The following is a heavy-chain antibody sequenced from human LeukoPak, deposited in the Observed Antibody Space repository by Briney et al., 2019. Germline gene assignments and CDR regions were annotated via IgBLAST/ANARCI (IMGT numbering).Heavy chain of an antibody. J-gene: IGHJ4*02. CDR2: ISGSGGST. V-gene: IGHV3-23*01. D-gene: IGHD2/OR15-2a*01. CDR1: GFTFSSYA. CDR3: AKADVIPRSSYFDY. Sequence: GGSLRLSCAASGFTFSSYAMSWVRQAPGEGLEWVSAISGSGGSTYYADSVKGRFTISRDNSKNTLYLQMNSLRAEDTAVYYCAKADVIPRSSYFDYWGQGTLVTVSS.